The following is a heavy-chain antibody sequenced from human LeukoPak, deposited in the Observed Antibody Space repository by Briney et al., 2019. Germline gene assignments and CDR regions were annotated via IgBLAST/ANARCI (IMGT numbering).Heavy chain of an antibody. D-gene: IGHD2-2*01. Sequence: GGSLRLSCAASGFIFSSYSMNWVRQAPGKGLEWVSYISSSGSTIYYADSVKGRFTISRDNAKNSLYLQMNSLRAEDTAVYYCARDLIGYCSSTSCHDAFDIWGQGTMVTVSS. J-gene: IGHJ3*02. V-gene: IGHV3-48*04. CDR2: ISSSGSTI. CDR1: GFIFSSYS. CDR3: ARDLIGYCSSTSCHDAFDI.